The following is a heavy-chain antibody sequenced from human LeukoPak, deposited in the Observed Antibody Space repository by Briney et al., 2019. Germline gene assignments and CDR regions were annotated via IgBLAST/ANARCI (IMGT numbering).Heavy chain of an antibody. V-gene: IGHV1-2*02. Sequence: ASVKVSCKASGYTFTDYYMHWVRQAPGQGLEWMGWINPDSGVTNYPQKFQGRVTMTRDTSSSTAYMELIRLRSDDTAVYYCVRDGTFDSWGPGTMVTASS. CDR1: GYTFTDYY. CDR2: INPDSGVT. J-gene: IGHJ3*02. CDR3: VRDGTFDS. D-gene: IGHD2-15*01.